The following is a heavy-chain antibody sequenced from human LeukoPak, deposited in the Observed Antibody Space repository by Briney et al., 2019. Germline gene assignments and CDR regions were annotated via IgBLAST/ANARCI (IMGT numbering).Heavy chain of an antibody. CDR2: ISYDGSNK. J-gene: IGHJ4*02. CDR1: GFTFSSYA. V-gene: IGHV3-30*01. Sequence: GGALRLSCAASGFTFSSYAMHWVRQAPGKGLEWVAVISYDGSNKYYADSVKGRFTISRDNSKNTLYLQMNSLRAEDTAVYYCARGTLFFDYWGQGTLVTVSS. CDR3: ARGTLFFDY.